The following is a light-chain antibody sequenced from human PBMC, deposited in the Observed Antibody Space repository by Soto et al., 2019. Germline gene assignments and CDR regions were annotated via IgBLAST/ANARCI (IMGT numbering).Light chain of an antibody. CDR1: QAISSW. CDR3: QQSIFSLGT. V-gene: IGKV1-12*01. Sequence: DIQMTQSPSSLSSSVGDIFTITCRASQAISSWLAWYQHKPGEAPKFLIFATSTLHIGVPSRFSGSGSGTEFTLTINNLQREDFATYYCQQSIFSLGTFGRGTKVDIK. CDR2: ATS. J-gene: IGKJ3*01.